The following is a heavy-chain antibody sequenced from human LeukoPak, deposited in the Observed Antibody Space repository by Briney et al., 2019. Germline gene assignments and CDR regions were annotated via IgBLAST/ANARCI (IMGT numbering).Heavy chain of an antibody. D-gene: IGHD1-26*01. Sequence: GGSLRLSCAASGFTFSSYGMHWVRQAPGKGLEWVAVISYDGSNKYYADSVKGRFTTSRENSKSILSLQMNSLRAEDTALYYCAKDPLGGGSSLINWFDSWGQGVWVTVSS. CDR1: GFTFSSYG. CDR3: AKDPLGGGSSLINWFDS. V-gene: IGHV3-30*18. CDR2: ISYDGSNK. J-gene: IGHJ5*01.